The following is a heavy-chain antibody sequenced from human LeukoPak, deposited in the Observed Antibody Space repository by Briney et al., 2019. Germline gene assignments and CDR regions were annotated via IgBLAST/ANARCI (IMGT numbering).Heavy chain of an antibody. CDR1: GGSLSPYY. CDR2: IYYSGST. D-gene: IGHD1-26*01. V-gene: IGHV4-59*01. Sequence: SETLSLTRTVSGGSLSPYYWGWIRQPPGKGLEWIGYIYYSGSTNYNPSLKSRVTISVDTSKNQFSLKLSSVTAADTAVYYCARASGSQHDYWGQGTLVTVSS. J-gene: IGHJ4*02. CDR3: ARASGSQHDY.